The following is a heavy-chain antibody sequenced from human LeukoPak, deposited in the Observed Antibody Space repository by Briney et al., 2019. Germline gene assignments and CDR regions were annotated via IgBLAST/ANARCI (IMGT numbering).Heavy chain of an antibody. CDR1: GYTFTSYG. Sequence: GASVKVSCKASGYTFTSYGISWVRQAPGQGLEWMGWISAYNGNTNYAQKLQGRVTMTTDTSTSTAYMELRSLRSDDTAVYYCARDLGRNFYYALDYWGQGTLVTVSS. D-gene: IGHD3-22*01. V-gene: IGHV1-18*01. CDR3: ARDLGRNFYYALDY. J-gene: IGHJ4*02. CDR2: ISAYNGNT.